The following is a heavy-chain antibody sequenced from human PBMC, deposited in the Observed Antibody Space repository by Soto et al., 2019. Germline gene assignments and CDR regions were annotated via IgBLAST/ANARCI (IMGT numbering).Heavy chain of an antibody. Sequence: SETLSLTCSVSGYLISSGYYWGWIRQPPGRGLEWIGNIYYSGSTYYTPALKSRVTLTVDTSKNQFSLNLNSVTAADTVVYYCARGGIPPSGYGIAYAMDVWCQGTTVTVSS. D-gene: IGHD1-26*01. CDR2: IYYSGST. CDR1: GYLISSGYY. CDR3: ARGGIPPSGYGIAYAMDV. J-gene: IGHJ6*02. V-gene: IGHV4-38-2*02.